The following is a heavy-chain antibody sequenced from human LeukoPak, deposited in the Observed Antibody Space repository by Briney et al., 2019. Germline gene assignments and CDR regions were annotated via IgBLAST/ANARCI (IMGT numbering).Heavy chain of an antibody. Sequence: PGGSLRLSCAASGFTFSSYGMHWVRQAPGKGLEWVAFIRYDGSNKYYADSVKGRFTISRDNSKNTLYLQMNSLRAEDTAVYYCAEGPYRVPYYFDYWGQGTLVTVSS. CDR2: IRYDGSNK. CDR1: GFTFSSYG. J-gene: IGHJ4*02. V-gene: IGHV3-30*02. CDR3: AEGPYRVPYYFDY.